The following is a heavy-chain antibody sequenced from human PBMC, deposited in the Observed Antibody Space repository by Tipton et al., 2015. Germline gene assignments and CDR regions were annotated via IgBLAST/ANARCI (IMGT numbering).Heavy chain of an antibody. CDR1: GYSFNNYW. CDR3: ARGNPYYYESSGYFFYAMDV. J-gene: IGHJ6*02. CDR2: IYPRDSDT. D-gene: IGHD3-22*01. Sequence: QLVQSGAEVKKSGESLKISCKASGYSFNNYWIGWVRQMPGKGLEWMGIIYPRDSDTRYSPSFQGQVTISADKSISTAYLQWSSLKASDTAMYYCARGNPYYYESSGYFFYAMDVWGQGTTVTVSS. V-gene: IGHV5-51*01.